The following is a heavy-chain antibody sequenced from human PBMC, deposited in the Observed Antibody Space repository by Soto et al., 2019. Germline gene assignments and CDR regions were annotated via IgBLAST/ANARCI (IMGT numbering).Heavy chain of an antibody. CDR2: IYDSGST. CDR1: GGSISNYY. Sequence: SETLSLTXTVSGGSISNYYWSWIRQPPGKGLEWIGHIYDSGSTNYPPSLKSRVTISVDTSRNQFSLKLRSATAADTAIYYCAALVAVADPVGYYYDGMDVWGQGITVTVSS. V-gene: IGHV4-59*01. D-gene: IGHD6-19*01. CDR3: AALVAVADPVGYYYDGMDV. J-gene: IGHJ6*02.